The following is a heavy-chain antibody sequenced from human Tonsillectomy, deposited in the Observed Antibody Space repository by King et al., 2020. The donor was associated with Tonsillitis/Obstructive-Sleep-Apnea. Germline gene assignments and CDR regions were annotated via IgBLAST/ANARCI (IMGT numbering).Heavy chain of an antibody. Sequence: EVQLVESGGGLVQPGRSLRLSCAASGFIFDDYAMYWVRQAPGKGLEWVSGFNWNSGTIDYADSVKGRLTISRDNAKNSLDLQMNSLRPEDTALYFCSKGSCSSDDCYYDAFDIWGQGTMVTGSS. CDR1: GFIFDDYA. V-gene: IGHV3-9*01. CDR3: SKGSCSSDDCYYDAFDI. D-gene: IGHD2-2*01. J-gene: IGHJ3*02. CDR2: FNWNSGTI.